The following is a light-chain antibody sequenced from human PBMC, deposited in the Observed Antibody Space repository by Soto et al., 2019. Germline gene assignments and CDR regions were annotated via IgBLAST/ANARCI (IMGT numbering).Light chain of an antibody. CDR1: NSNIGAGYP. CDR2: ADT. V-gene: IGLV1-40*01. Sequence: QSVLTQPPSVTGAPGQRVTISCTGSNSNIGAGYPVHWYQQFPGAAPKLLIYADTHRPSGVPDRFSGSKSGTSASLAITGLQAEDEADFYCQSYDSNLIGLIFGGVTKVTVL. CDR3: QSYDSNLIGLI. J-gene: IGLJ2*01.